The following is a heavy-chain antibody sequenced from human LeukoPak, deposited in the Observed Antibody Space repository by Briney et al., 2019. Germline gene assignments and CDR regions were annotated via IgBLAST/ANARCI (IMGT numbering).Heavy chain of an antibody. CDR2: INSDGRST. V-gene: IGHV3-74*01. Sequence: PGGSLRLSCAASGFTFRSYWMHRVRQAPGKGLVWVSRINSDGRSTSYADSVKGRFTISRDNAKNTLYLQMNSLRAEDTALYYCARDGVYGGSGYDYWGQGTRVTVSS. J-gene: IGHJ4*02. CDR1: GFTFRSYW. CDR3: ARDGVYGGSGYDY. D-gene: IGHD3-22*01.